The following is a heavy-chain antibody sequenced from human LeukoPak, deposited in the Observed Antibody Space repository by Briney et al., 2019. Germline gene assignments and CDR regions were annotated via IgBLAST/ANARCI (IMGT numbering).Heavy chain of an antibody. CDR3: AKAFTTVDPRYY. Sequence: GGSLRLSCAASGFTVGSNTMSWVRQAPGKGLEWVSIIYSGGSTSYADSVKGRFTISRDNSKNTLYLQMNSLRAEDTAVYYCAKAFTTVDPRYYWGQGTLVTVSS. CDR2: IYSGGST. J-gene: IGHJ4*02. CDR1: GFTVGSNT. D-gene: IGHD4-23*01. V-gene: IGHV3-53*01.